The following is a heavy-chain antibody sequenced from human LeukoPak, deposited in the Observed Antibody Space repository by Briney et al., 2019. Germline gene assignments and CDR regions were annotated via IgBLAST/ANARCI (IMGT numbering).Heavy chain of an antibody. CDR1: RYTFTGDY. D-gene: IGHD4-23*01. CDR3: ARLDGGNPAGTDY. J-gene: IGHJ4*02. V-gene: IGHV1-2*02. CDR2: INPNSGGT. Sequence: GASVKVSCKASRYTFTGDYMHWVRQAPGQGLEWMGWINPNSGGTNYAQKFQGRVTMTRDTSISTAYMEPSRLRSDYTAVYYCARLDGGNPAGTDYWGQGILVTVSS.